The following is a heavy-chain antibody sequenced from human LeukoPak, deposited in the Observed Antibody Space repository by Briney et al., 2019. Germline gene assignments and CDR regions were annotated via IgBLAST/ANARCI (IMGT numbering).Heavy chain of an antibody. CDR2: VSANGANT. J-gene: IGHJ4*02. V-gene: IGHV3-23*01. D-gene: IGHD6-13*01. CDR3: AKDDGQQLVSYYFDY. Sequence: GGSLRLSCAAPGFPFSSYLMSWVRQAPGKGLEWVSTVSANGANTYYADSVKGRFTISGDNSKNTLYLQMNSLRAEDTAVYYCAKDDGQQLVSYYFDYWGQGTLVTVSS. CDR1: GFPFSSYL.